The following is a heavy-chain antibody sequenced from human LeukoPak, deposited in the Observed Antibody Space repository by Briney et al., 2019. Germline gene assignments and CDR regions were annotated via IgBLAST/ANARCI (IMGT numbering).Heavy chain of an antibody. CDR1: GFTFSSYW. V-gene: IGHV3-7*01. Sequence: GGSLRLSCTASGFTFSSYWMTWVRQAPGKGLEWVANIKQDGSEKYYVDSVKGRFTISRDNAENSLYLQMNSLRAEDTAVYYCARDASLWFGELLYQGTVDYWGQGTLVTVSS. CDR2: IKQDGSEK. D-gene: IGHD3-10*01. CDR3: ARDASLWFGELLYQGTVDY. J-gene: IGHJ4*02.